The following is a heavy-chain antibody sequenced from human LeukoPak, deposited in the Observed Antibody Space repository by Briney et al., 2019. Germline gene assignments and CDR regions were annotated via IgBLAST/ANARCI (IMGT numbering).Heavy chain of an antibody. CDR1: GGSISSSSYY. CDR2: IYYSGST. Sequence: SETLSLTCTVSGGSISSSSYYWGWIRQPPGKGLEWIVSIYYSGSTYYNPSLKSRVTISVDTSKNQFSLKLSSVTAADTAVYYCARLDCSSTSCHPSYYYYYGMDVWGQGTTVTVSS. CDR3: ARLDCSSTSCHPSYYYYYGMDV. D-gene: IGHD2-2*01. V-gene: IGHV4-39*01. J-gene: IGHJ6*02.